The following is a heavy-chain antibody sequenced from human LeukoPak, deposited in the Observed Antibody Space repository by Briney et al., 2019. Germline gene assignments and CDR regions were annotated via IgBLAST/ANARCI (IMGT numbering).Heavy chain of an antibody. CDR1: GFTISTYG. D-gene: IGHD6-13*01. V-gene: IGHV3-33*01. CDR3: ARDGAGIAAAGTYDY. CDR2: IWHDGSNK. Sequence: PGGSLRLSCAASGFTISTYGLHWVRQAPGKGLEWVVVIWHDGSNKYYADSVKGRFTISRDNSKNTLYLQMNSLRAEDTAVYYCARDGAGIAAAGTYDYWGQGTLVTVSS. J-gene: IGHJ4*02.